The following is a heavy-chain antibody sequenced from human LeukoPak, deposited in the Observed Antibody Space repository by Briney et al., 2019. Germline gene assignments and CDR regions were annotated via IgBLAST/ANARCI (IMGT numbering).Heavy chain of an antibody. CDR1: GFTFSSYW. V-gene: IGHV3-74*01. Sequence: GGSLRLSCAASGFTFSSYWVHWVRQAPGKGLVWVSRIYSDGSNTIYADSVKGRFTISRDNSKNMVYLQMDSLRAEDTAVYYCALSGYGDRDHWGQGTLVTVSS. CDR3: ALSGYGDRDH. D-gene: IGHD3-22*01. CDR2: IYSDGSNT. J-gene: IGHJ4*02.